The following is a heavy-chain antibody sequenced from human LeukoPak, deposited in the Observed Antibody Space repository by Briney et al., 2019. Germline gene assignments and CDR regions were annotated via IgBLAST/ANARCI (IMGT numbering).Heavy chain of an antibody. J-gene: IGHJ3*02. CDR2: ISPQFGHT. V-gene: IGHV1-18*01. CDR3: AREVGDRDVFDI. D-gene: IGHD4-17*01. CDR1: GYNFGNYG. Sequence: ASVKVSCKTSGYNFGNYGITWVRQAPGQGLEWMGWISPQFGHTNYEPRLQGRVTMTTDTSTSTAYMELRSLRSDDTAVYFCAREVGDRDVFDIWGQGTMVTVSS.